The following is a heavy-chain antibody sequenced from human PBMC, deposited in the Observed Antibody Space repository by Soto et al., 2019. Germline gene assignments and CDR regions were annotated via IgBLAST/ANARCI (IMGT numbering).Heavy chain of an antibody. V-gene: IGHV1-18*01. D-gene: IGHD3-10*01. CDR3: ARDLDGSGSYYTGY. CDR2: ISAYNGNT. Sequence: ASVKVSCKASGYTFTSYGISWVRQAPGQGLEWMGWISAYNGNTNYAQKLQGRVTMTTDTSTSTAYMELRSLRSDDTAVYYCARDLDGSGSYYTGYWGQGTLVTVSS. J-gene: IGHJ4*02. CDR1: GYTFTSYG.